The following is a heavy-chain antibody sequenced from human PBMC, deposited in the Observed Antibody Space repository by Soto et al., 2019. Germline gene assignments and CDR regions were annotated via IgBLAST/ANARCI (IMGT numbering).Heavy chain of an antibody. J-gene: IGHJ4*02. CDR2: IYWDDDK. D-gene: IGHD3-3*01. CDR3: AHRVLRTVFGLVTTTAIYFDF. CDR1: GFSLTTSGVG. Sequence: QITLNESGPTQVKPRQTLTLTCTFSGFSLTTSGVGVGWIRQSPGTAPEWLALIYWDDDKRYSPSLKSRLTITKDTSENQVVLTMADLDPADTATYYCAHRVLRTVFGLVTTTAIYFDFWCQGTPVAVSS. V-gene: IGHV2-5*02.